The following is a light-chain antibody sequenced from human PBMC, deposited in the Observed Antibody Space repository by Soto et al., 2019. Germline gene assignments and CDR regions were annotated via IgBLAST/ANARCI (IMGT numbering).Light chain of an antibody. J-gene: IGLJ1*01. CDR1: SSDVGGYNF. Sequence: QSALTQPPSASGSPGQSVTISCTGTSSDVGGYNFVSWYQQRPSKAPKLMIYEVSKRPSGVPDRFSGSKSGNTASLTVSGLQAEDEADYYCSSYAGSNNLYVFGTGTKVTVL. CDR3: SSYAGSNNLYV. CDR2: EVS. V-gene: IGLV2-8*01.